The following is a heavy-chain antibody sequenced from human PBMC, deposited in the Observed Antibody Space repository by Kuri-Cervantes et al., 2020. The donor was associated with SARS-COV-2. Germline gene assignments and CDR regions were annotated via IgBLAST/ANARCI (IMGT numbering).Heavy chain of an antibody. J-gene: IGHJ4*02. CDR1: GGSISSCSYY. V-gene: IGHV4-39*01. Sequence: GSLRLSCTVSGGSISSCSYYWGWIRQPPGKGLEWIGSIYYSGSTYYNPSLKSRVTISVDTSKNQFSLKLSSVTAADTAVYYCARTNKQWRGYFDYWGQGTLVTVSS. CDR2: IYYSGST. CDR3: ARTNKQWRGYFDY. D-gene: IGHD6-19*01.